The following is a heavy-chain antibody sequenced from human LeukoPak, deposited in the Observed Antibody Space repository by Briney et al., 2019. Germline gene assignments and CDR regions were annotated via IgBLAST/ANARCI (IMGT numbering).Heavy chain of an antibody. D-gene: IGHD1-1*01. CDR3: AKATGPSQPTIHDY. CDR1: GFTFSSYG. V-gene: IGHV3-30*18. J-gene: IGHJ4*02. Sequence: PGRSLRLSCAASGFTFSSYGMHWVRQAPGKGLEWVAVISYDGSNKYYADSVKGRFTISRDNSKNTLYLQMNSLRAEDTAVYYCAKATGPSQPTIHDYWGQGTLVTVSS. CDR2: ISYDGSNK.